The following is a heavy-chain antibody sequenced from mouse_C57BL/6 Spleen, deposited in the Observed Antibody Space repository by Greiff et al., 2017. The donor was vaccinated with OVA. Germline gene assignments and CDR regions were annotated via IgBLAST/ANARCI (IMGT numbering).Heavy chain of an antibody. CDR2: IDPETGGT. CDR3: TRYYGSSPYAMDY. CDR1: GYTFTDYE. D-gene: IGHD1-1*01. Sequence: SGAELVRPGASVTLSCKASGYTFTDYEMHWVKQTPVHGLEWIGAIDPETGGTAYNQKFKGKAILTADKSSSTAYMELRSLTSEDSAVYYCTRYYGSSPYAMDYWGQGTSVTVSS. V-gene: IGHV1-15*01. J-gene: IGHJ4*01.